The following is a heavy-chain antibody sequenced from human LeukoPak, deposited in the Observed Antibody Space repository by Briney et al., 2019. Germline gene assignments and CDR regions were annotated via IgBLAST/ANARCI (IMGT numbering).Heavy chain of an antibody. CDR1: GCTFSSYA. Sequence: SSVPVSCKASGCTFSSYAIRWVGQPPARGLEGMGGIIPIFCTAHHPQKLQGRVTITPDESPNPPYLELKRLSAYDTAVCLYVREYYYYDSSGYRYYFDYWGQGTLVTVS. D-gene: IGHD3-22*01. CDR3: VREYYYYDSSGYRYYFDY. J-gene: IGHJ4*02. V-gene: IGHV1-69*01. CDR2: IIPIFCTA.